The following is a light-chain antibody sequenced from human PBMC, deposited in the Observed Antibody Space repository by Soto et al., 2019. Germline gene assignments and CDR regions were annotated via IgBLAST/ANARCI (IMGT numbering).Light chain of an antibody. J-gene: IGKJ2*01. CDR1: QSVSSN. Sequence: EIVLRQSPSKLSVSPKDGATVSCRASQSVSSNLAWYQQKPGQAPRLLIYGASTRATGIPARFSGSGSGTEFTLTISSLHSEDFAVYHCHQYDKWPPSNTVGQGTKVDIK. CDR2: GAS. V-gene: IGKV3-15*01. CDR3: HQYDKWPPSNT.